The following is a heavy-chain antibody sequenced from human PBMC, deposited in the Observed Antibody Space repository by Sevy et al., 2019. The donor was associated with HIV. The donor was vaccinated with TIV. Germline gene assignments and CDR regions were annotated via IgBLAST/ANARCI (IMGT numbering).Heavy chain of an antibody. V-gene: IGHV3-74*01. CDR1: GFTLSSYW. CDR3: ARGGCSSTSCYLYYYYYGMDV. CDR2: INRDGSST. Sequence: GGSLRLSCAASGFTLSSYWMHWVRQAPGKGLVWVSRINRDGSSTSYADSVKGRFTISRDNAKNTLYLQMNSLRAEDTAVYYCARGGCSSTSCYLYYYYYGMDVWGQGTTVTVSS. D-gene: IGHD2-2*01. J-gene: IGHJ6*02.